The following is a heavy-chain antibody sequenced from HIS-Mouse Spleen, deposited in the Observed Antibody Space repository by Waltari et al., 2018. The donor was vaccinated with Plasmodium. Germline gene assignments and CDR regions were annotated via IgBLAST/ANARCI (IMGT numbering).Heavy chain of an antibody. J-gene: IGHJ4*02. Sequence: QVQLQQSGRGLGQPSQTLSLTCPISGARDSSHSAACTWLRQSPSRGLEWLGRTYYRTKWYNDYAVSVKSRITINPDTSKNQFSLQLNSVTPEDTAVYYCARDKYWGYFDYWGQGTLVTVSS. V-gene: IGHV6-1*01. CDR1: GARDSSHSAA. CDR3: ARDKYWGYFDY. CDR2: TYYRTKWYN. D-gene: IGHD7-27*01.